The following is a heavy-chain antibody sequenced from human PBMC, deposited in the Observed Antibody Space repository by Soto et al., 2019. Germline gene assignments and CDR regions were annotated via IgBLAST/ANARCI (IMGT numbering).Heavy chain of an antibody. Sequence: GSLRISCAPSGFTFSNYALNWVRQSPGKGLEWGSTIDTSGGSTHYSDSVKCRFAVSRDNSKNTLYLHMISLRDEDTAPYYCARYPWHGRADFSGQGTLVTIFS. D-gene: IGHD2-15*01. CDR3: ARYPWHGRADF. V-gene: IGHV3-23*01. J-gene: IGHJ4*02. CDR1: GFTFSNYA. CDR2: IDTSGGST.